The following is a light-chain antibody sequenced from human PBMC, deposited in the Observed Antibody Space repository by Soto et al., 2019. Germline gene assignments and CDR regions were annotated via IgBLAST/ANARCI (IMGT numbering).Light chain of an antibody. CDR3: SSYAGSNNVV. J-gene: IGLJ2*01. V-gene: IGLV2-8*01. CDR1: SSDVGGYNY. Sequence: QSALTQPPSASGSPGQSVTISCTGTSSDVGGYNYVSWYQQHPGKAPKLMIYEVSKRPSGVPDRCSGSKSGNTASLTVSGLQAEDEADYCCSSYAGSNNVVFGGGTKLTVL. CDR2: EVS.